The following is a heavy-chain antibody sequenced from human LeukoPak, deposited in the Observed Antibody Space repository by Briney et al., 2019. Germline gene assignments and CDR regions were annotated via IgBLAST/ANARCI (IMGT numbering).Heavy chain of an antibody. CDR3: ASSSVVREDY. V-gene: IGHV3-23*01. J-gene: IGHJ4*02. CDR2: ISGSGGRT. Sequence: GGSLRLSCAASGFTFSSYVMSWVRQAPGKGLEWVSGISGSGGRTYYADSVKGRFNISRDNSKNTLHLQMNSLRAEDTAVYYCASSSVVREDYWGQGTLVTVSS. CDR1: GFTFSSYV. D-gene: IGHD4-23*01.